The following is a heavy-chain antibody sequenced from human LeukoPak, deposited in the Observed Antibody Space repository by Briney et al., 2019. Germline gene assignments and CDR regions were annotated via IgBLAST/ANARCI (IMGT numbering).Heavy chain of an antibody. CDR2: TINDGITT. CDR3: AADGEYAFLV. Sequence: PGGSLRLSCAASGLTFHNTWMHWIRQAPGKGLVWVSRTINDGITTTYADSVKGRFTISRDNAKKTLYLQVNSLRADDTGVYYCAADGEYAFLVWGQGTTVTVSS. D-gene: IGHD2/OR15-2a*01. CDR1: GLTFHNTW. J-gene: IGHJ3*01. V-gene: IGHV3-74*01.